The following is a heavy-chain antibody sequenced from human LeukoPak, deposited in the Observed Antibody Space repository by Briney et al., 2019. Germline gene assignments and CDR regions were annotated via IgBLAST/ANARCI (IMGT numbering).Heavy chain of an antibody. CDR2: LYIRGST. V-gene: IGHV4-61*02. D-gene: IGHD1-7*01. Sequence: SQTLSLTCTVSGDSITNGSYYWSWIRQPAGKGLEWIGRLYIRGSTNYSPSLKSRVTISADRSKNQLSLSLRSVTAADTGVYFCARAATGNYHFDSCGQGTLVTVPS. CDR3: ARAATGNYHFDS. J-gene: IGHJ4*02. CDR1: GDSITNGSYY.